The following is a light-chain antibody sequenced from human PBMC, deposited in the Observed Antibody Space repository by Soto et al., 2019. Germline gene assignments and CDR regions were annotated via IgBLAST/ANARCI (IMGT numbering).Light chain of an antibody. CDR2: DAS. CDR1: QDISNY. J-gene: IGKJ5*01. Sequence: DIQMTQSPSSLPASLGDRVTITCQASQDISNYLNWYQQKLGKAPTLLIYDASNLETGVPSRFSGSGSGTDFTFTISSLQPEDFATYSCHQYASLPPTFGQGTRLEI. V-gene: IGKV1-33*01. CDR3: HQYASLPPT.